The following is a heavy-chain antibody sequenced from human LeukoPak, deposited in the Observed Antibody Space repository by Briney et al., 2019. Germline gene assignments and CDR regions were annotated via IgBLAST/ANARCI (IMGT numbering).Heavy chain of an antibody. J-gene: IGHJ6*03. D-gene: IGHD3-3*01. Sequence: PGGSLRLSCAASGFTFSSYSMNWVRQAPGKGLEWVSSISSSSSYIYYADSVKGRFTISRDNAKNSLYLQMNSLRAEDTAVYYCARCFNYDFWSGYYKLKKMGYYYYMDVWGKGTTVTVSS. V-gene: IGHV3-21*01. CDR3: ARCFNYDFWSGYYKLKKMGYYYYMDV. CDR1: GFTFSSYS. CDR2: ISSSSSYI.